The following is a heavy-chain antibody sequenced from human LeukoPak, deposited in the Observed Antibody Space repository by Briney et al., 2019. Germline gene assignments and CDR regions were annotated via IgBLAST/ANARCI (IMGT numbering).Heavy chain of an antibody. D-gene: IGHD3-22*01. CDR2: ITSSGNTM. J-gene: IGHJ4*02. CDR1: GFTFSSYE. V-gene: IGHV3-48*03. Sequence: PGGSLRLSCAASGFTFSSYEMNWVRQAPGKGLEWVPFITSSGNTMYYADSVKGRFTISRDNAKNSLYLQMNSLRADDTAVYYCARDSYYYDSSGYYYGVVDYWGQGTLVTVSS. CDR3: ARDSYYYDSSGYYYGVVDY.